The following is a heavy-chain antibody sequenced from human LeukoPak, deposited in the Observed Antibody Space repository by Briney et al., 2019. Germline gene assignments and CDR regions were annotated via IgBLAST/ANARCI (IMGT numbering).Heavy chain of an antibody. Sequence: GGSLRLSCAASGFTFSSYGMHWVRQAPGKGLEWVAVISYDGSNKYYADSVKGRFTISRDNAKNSLYLQMNSLGPEDTAVYYCARDPYSGNYGNYYYYYMDVWGKGTTVTISS. V-gene: IGHV3-30*03. CDR2: ISYDGSNK. J-gene: IGHJ6*03. CDR3: ARDPYSGNYGNYYYYYMDV. CDR1: GFTFSSYG. D-gene: IGHD1-26*01.